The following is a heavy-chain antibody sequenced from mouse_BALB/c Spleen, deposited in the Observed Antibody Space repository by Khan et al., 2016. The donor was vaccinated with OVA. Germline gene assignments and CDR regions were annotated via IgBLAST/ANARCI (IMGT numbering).Heavy chain of an antibody. CDR2: ISSGGHYT. V-gene: IGHV5-6*01. J-gene: IGHJ3*01. CDR1: GFTFSTYG. Sequence: EVQLQESGGDLVKPGGSLKLSCAASGFTFSTYGMSWVRQTPDKRLEWVATISSGGHYTYYPDSVKGRFTISRDNAKSTLYLQMSSLKSEDTAIYYSARLAYYYNSEGFAYWGQGTLVTVSA. D-gene: IGHD1-1*01. CDR3: ARLAYYYNSEGFAY.